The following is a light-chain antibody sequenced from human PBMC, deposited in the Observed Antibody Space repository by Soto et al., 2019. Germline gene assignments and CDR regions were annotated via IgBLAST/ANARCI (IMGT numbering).Light chain of an antibody. J-gene: IGKJ2*01. CDR2: GAA. CDR3: QHYNSYPYT. CDR1: ENVYINS. Sequence: EIVLTQSPGTLSLSPGEGATLSCRASENVYINSLAWYQQKPGQPPRLLIYGAATRASAVPDRFSGSGSGADFTLTITGLEPEDFAVYYCQHYNSYPYTFGQGTKLEIK. V-gene: IGKV3-20*01.